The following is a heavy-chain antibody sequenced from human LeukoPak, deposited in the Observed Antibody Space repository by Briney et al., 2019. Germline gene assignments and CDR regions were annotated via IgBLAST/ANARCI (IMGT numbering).Heavy chain of an antibody. V-gene: IGHV4-39*01. Sequence: SEPLSLTCTVSGGSISSSSYYWGWVRRPPGKVLAWIGSIYYSGSTYYNPSLKRRVTICVDTSKNQFSLKLSSVTAADTAVYYCARHGRLGVRGVPIYYFDYWGQGTLVTVSS. J-gene: IGHJ4*02. CDR1: GGSISSSSYY. D-gene: IGHD3-10*01. CDR3: ARHGRLGVRGVPIYYFDY. CDR2: IYYSGST.